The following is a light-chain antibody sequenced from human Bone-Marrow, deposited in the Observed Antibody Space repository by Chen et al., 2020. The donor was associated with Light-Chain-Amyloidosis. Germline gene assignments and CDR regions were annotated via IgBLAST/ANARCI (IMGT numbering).Light chain of an antibody. CDR1: LGGGAD. V-gene: IGLV1-40*01. J-gene: IGLJ3*02. CDR2: INN. CDR3: LSYDTGLGVWV. Sequence: VLTQPPSVSGAPGQTVSVHCTGLGGGADAKWFQQLPGAAPKLLLYINNKRPSGFPDRFSGFKSGASASLIISGLRAEDEADYYCLSYDTGLGVWVFGGGTNVTVL.